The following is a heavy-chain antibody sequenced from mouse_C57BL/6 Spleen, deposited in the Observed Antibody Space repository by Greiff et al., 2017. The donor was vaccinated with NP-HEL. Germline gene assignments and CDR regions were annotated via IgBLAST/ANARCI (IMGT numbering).Heavy chain of an antibody. D-gene: IGHD1-1*02. J-gene: IGHJ4*01. CDR1: GYTFTSYW. CDR3: ARYGRQRGRDYAMDY. CDR2: IDPSDSYT. V-gene: IGHV1-50*01. Sequence: QVQLQQPGAELVKPGASVKLSCKASGYTFTSYWMQWVKLRPGQGLEWIGEIDPSDSYTNYNQKFKGKATLTVDTSSSTAYMQLSSLTSEDSAVYYCARYGRQRGRDYAMDYWGQGTSVTVSS.